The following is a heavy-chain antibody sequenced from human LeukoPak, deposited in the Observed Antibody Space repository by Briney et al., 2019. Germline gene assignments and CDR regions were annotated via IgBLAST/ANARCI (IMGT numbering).Heavy chain of an antibody. J-gene: IGHJ4*02. CDR1: GFTFRSYT. D-gene: IGHD6-19*01. V-gene: IGHV3-23*01. CDR2: IDGLGYST. Sequence: PGGSLRLSCAASGFTFRSYTMSWVRQAPGGGLEWVSAIDGLGYSTYYVDSVNGRFTISRDNSQNTLYLEMNSLTAEDTAVYYCAKELRSHTGWPFDYWGQGALSPSPQ. CDR3: AKELRSHTGWPFDY.